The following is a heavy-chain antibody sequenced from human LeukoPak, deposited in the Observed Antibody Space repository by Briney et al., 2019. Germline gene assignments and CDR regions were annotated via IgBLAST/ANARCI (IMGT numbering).Heavy chain of an antibody. CDR3: AKVEYQPLLYFSY. J-gene: IGHJ4*02. V-gene: IGHV3-23*01. D-gene: IGHD2-2*01. Sequence: GGSLRLSCAASGFTFSNYAMSWVRQAPGKGLEWVSVISDSGGSTYYADSVKGRFTISRDNSKNTLYLQMNSLRAEDTAVYYCAKVEYQPLLYFSYWGQGTLVTVSS. CDR2: ISDSGGST. CDR1: GFTFSNYA.